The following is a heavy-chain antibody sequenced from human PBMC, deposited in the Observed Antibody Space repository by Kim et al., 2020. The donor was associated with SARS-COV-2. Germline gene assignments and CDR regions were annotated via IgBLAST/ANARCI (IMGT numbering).Heavy chain of an antibody. V-gene: IGHV4-39*01. J-gene: IGHJ4*02. CDR3: ARRGGSGRSHDY. Sequence: YYNPSLKRRVTISVDTSKNQFSLILNSVTAADTAVYYCARRGGSGRSHDYWGQGTLVIVSS. D-gene: IGHD3-10*01.